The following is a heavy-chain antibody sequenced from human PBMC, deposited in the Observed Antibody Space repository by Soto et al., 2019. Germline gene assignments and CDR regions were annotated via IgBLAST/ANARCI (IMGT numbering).Heavy chain of an antibody. V-gene: IGHV4-39*01. CDR1: GGSITRRSSY. J-gene: IGHJ4*02. CDR2: FYDGNT. CDR3: ATTRGLAVGGSFDY. D-gene: IGHD3-10*01. Sequence: PSETLSLTCIVSGGSITRRSSYWAWIRQPPGKGLEWVGTFYDGNTYHNPSLRSRITIAVDTSKNQFSLKLNSVAAAYTAFYYCATTRGLAVGGSFDYWGQGMLVTVSS.